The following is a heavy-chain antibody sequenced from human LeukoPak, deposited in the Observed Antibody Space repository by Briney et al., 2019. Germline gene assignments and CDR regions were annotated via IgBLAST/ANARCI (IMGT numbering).Heavy chain of an antibody. CDR2: IYSGGST. Sequence: GGSLRLSCAASGFTVSSNYMSWVRQAPGKGLEWVSVIYSGGSTYYADSVKGRFTISRDNSKNTLYLQMNSLRAEDTAVYYCAKAWFGELFTSYWGQGTLVTVSS. V-gene: IGHV3-53*01. CDR3: AKAWFGELFTSY. J-gene: IGHJ4*02. D-gene: IGHD3-10*01. CDR1: GFTVSSNY.